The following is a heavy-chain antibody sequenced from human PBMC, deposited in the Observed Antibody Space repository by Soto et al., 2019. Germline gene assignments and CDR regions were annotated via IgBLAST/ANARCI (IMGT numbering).Heavy chain of an antibody. CDR1: GFTFSSYA. V-gene: IGHV3-23*01. CDR3: AKDIVVVPAARGPFDY. CDR2: ISGSGGST. Sequence: LGLSCAASGFTFSSYAMSWVRQAPGKGLEWVSAISGSGGSTYYADSVKGRFTISRDNSKNTLYLQMNSLRAEDTAVYYCAKDIVVVPAARGPFDYWGQGTLVTVSS. D-gene: IGHD2-2*01. J-gene: IGHJ4*02.